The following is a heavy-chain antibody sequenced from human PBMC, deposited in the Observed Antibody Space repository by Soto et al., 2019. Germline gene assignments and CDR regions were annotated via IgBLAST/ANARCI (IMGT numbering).Heavy chain of an antibody. D-gene: IGHD7-27*01. CDR3: VRVTGAERH. CDR1: GFIVSRSH. Sequence: PGGSLRLSCVVSGFIVSRSHMMWVRQAPGKGLEGVSVIYNHGQINYVDPVKGRFTIARDNSKNTIYLQMNSLEVEDTAVYYCVRVTGAERHWGQGALVTVSS. CDR2: IYNHGQI. J-gene: IGHJ4*02. V-gene: IGHV3-53*01.